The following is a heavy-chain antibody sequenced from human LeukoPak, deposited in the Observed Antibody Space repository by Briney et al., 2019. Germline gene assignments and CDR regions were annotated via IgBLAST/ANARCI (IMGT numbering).Heavy chain of an antibody. Sequence: SETLSLTCNVSGDSISSGDHYWTWIRQTPGKGPQWVGRIFYKGSTYYNPSLESRLKVSIDTSKKQFSLTLSSVTAADTAVYYCARMAISGMCLDFWGQGTSVTVSS. V-gene: IGHV4-30-4*08. CDR1: GDSISSGDHY. D-gene: IGHD3-10*01. J-gene: IGHJ4*02. CDR2: IFYKGST. CDR3: ARMAISGMCLDF.